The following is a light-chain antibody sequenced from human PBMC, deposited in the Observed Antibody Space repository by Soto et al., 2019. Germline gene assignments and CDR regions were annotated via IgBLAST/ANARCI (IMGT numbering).Light chain of an antibody. J-gene: IGKJ2*02. CDR1: QSVSSSY. CDR3: QQYGSSPRCT. CDR2: GAS. Sequence: EIVLTQSPGTLSLSPGERATLSCRASQSVSSSYLAWYQQKPGQAPRLLIYGASSRATAIPDRFSGSGSGTDFTLTISRLEPEAFAVDYCQQYGSSPRCTFGQGTKLEIK. V-gene: IGKV3-20*01.